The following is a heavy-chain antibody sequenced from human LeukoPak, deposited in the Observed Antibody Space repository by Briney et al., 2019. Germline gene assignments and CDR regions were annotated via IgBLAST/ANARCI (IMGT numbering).Heavy chain of an antibody. Sequence: SETLSLTCTVSGGSISGGIYYWTWIQQPAGKGLEWIGRIHTSGSTNYNPSLKSRVTISSDMSKNQFSLELSSVTAADTAVYYCARDWVIYDSSGYRNWFDPWGQGTLVTVSS. D-gene: IGHD3-22*01. CDR1: GGSISGGIYY. CDR2: IHTSGST. J-gene: IGHJ5*02. V-gene: IGHV4-61*02. CDR3: ARDWVIYDSSGYRNWFDP.